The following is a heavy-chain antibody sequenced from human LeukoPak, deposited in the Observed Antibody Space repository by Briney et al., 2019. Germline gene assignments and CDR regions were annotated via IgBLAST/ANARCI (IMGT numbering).Heavy chain of an antibody. V-gene: IGHV3-7*01. CDR1: GFTFSSYW. J-gene: IGHJ6*03. CDR3: ARDGEQRYYYYMDV. Sequence: GGSLRLSCAASGFTFSSYWMGWVRQAPGKGLEWVANIKQDGSEKYYVDSVKGRFTISRDNAKNSLYLQMNSLRAEDTAVYYCARDGEQRYYYYMDVWGKGTTVTVSS. D-gene: IGHD6-25*01. CDR2: IKQDGSEK.